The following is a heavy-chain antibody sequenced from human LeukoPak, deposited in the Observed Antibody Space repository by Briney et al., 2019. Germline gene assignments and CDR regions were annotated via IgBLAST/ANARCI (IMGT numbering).Heavy chain of an antibody. CDR1: GGSISSRSYY. J-gene: IGHJ3*02. CDR2: IYYSGSS. V-gene: IGHV4-39*07. D-gene: IGHD2-21*01. Sequence: SETLSLTCTVSGGSISSRSYYWGWIRQPPGKGLEWIRSIYYSGSSYNNPSLKSRVTISVDTSKNQFSLKLSSVTAADTAVYYCARAHIVVDGEVLADAFDIWGQGTMVTVSS. CDR3: ARAHIVVDGEVLADAFDI.